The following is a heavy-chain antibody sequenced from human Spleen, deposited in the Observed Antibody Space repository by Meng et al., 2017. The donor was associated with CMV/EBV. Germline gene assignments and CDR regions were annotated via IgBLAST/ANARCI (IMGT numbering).Heavy chain of an antibody. Sequence: SVKVSCKASGGTFRNDAISWVRQAPGQGLEWMGGIVPLFGAPNYAQKFQGRVTITTDKSTSTAYMELSSLRSEDTAVFYCARGSPDYFDYWGQGTLVTVSS. J-gene: IGHJ4*02. CDR2: IVPLFGAP. CDR1: GGTFRNDA. V-gene: IGHV1-69*05. D-gene: IGHD3-10*01. CDR3: ARGSPDYFDY.